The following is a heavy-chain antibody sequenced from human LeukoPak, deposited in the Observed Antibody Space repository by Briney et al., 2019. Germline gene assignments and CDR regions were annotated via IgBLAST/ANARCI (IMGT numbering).Heavy chain of an antibody. CDR3: ASGGYNWNRLDY. J-gene: IGHJ4*02. Sequence: AGGSLRLSCAASGFTFSSYSMNWVRQAPGKGLEWVSSISSSSSYIYYADSVKGRFTISRDNAKNSLYFQMNSLRDDDTAVYYCASGGYNWNRLDYWGQGILVAVSS. V-gene: IGHV3-21*01. D-gene: IGHD1-20*01. CDR1: GFTFSSYS. CDR2: ISSSSSYI.